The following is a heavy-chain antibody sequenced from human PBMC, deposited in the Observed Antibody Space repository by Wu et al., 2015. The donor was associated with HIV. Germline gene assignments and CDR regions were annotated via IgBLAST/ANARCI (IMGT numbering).Heavy chain of an antibody. CDR2: FDPEDGKR. Sequence: QVQLGQSGAEVKKPGASVKVSCKVSGYSLTELSIHWVRQAPGKGLEWMGGFDPEDGKRVYAQRFQDRATMTEDTLTDTTYMELSSLRSEDTAVYYCALIRVATVTTYWFDPWGQGTLVTVSS. CDR1: GYSLTELS. D-gene: IGHD4-17*01. CDR3: ALIRVATVTTYWFDP. J-gene: IGHJ5*02. V-gene: IGHV1-24*01.